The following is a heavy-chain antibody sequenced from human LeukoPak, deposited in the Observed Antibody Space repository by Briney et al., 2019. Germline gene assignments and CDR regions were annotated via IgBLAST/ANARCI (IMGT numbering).Heavy chain of an antibody. CDR1: GLTVSSNY. CDR3: ARDGDAFDI. J-gene: IGHJ3*02. D-gene: IGHD3-3*01. CDR2: IYSGDNA. Sequence: GGSLRLSCAASGLTVSSNYMSWVRQAPGKGLEWVSVIYSGDNAYYVDSAKGRFTISRHNSKNTLYLQMNSMRAEDTAVYYCARDGDAFDIWGRGTMVTVSS. V-gene: IGHV3-53*04.